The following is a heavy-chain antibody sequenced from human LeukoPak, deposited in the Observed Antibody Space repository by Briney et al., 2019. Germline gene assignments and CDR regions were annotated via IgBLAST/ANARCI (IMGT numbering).Heavy chain of an antibody. Sequence: SETLSLTCTVSGYSISSGYYWGWIRQPPGKGLEWIGSIYHSGSTYYNPSLKSRVTISVDTSKYQFSLKLSSVTAADTAVYYCARAGIVGAIDYWGQGTLVTVSS. V-gene: IGHV4-38-2*02. CDR3: ARAGIVGAIDY. CDR2: IYHSGST. CDR1: GYSISSGYY. D-gene: IGHD1-26*01. J-gene: IGHJ4*02.